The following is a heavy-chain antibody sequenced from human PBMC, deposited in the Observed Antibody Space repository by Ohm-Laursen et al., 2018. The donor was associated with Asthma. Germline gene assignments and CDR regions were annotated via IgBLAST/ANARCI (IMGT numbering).Heavy chain of an antibody. J-gene: IGHJ6*02. CDR2: IWYDGSNK. D-gene: IGHD1-26*01. CDR3: ASSLVVGAYYYGMDV. Sequence: SLRLSCTASGFTFRSYAMHWVRQAPGKGLEWVAVIWYDGSNKYYADSVKGRFTISRDNSKNTLYLQMNSLRAEDTAVYYCASSLVVGAYYYGMDVWGQGTTVTVSS. CDR1: GFTFRSYA. V-gene: IGHV3-33*08.